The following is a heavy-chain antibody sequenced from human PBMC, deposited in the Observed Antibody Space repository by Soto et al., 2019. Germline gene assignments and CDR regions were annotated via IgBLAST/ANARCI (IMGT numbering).Heavy chain of an antibody. D-gene: IGHD2-8*01. CDR1: GYTCTSWG. V-gene: IGHV1-18*01. CDR3: ARDLVLMVYATATANTDV. CDR2: ISAYNGNT. Sequence: ASVRVSYSASGYTCTSWGITWVRQAPGQGIEWMGWISAYNGNTNYAQKLQGRVTMTTDAPTSTAYMELRSLRSDDTAVYYCARDLVLMVYATATANTDVWGKGTTVTVSS. J-gene: IGHJ6*03.